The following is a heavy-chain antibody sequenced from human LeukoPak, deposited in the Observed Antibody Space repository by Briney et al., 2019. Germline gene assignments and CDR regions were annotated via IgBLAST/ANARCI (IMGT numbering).Heavy chain of an antibody. CDR3: ARDYDFWSGYYYY. V-gene: IGHV3-7*01. J-gene: IGHJ4*02. D-gene: IGHD3-3*01. CDR1: GFTFSRYW. CDR2: INQDGSEK. Sequence: GGSLRLSCAASGFTFSRYWMSWVRQAPGKGLEWVANINQDGSEKHYVDSVKGRFTISRDNAKNSLFLQMNSLRVEDTAVYYCARDYDFWSGYYYYWGQGTLVTVSA.